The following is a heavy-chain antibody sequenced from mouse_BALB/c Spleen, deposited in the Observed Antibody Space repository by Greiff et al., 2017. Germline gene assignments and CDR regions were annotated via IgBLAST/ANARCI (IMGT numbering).Heavy chain of an antibody. CDR3: ARHVYYGNVPWYFDV. Sequence: EVQRVESGGGLVKPGGSLKLSCAASGFTFSSYAMSWVRQTPEKRLEWVATISSGGSYTYYPDSVKGRFTISRDNAKNTLYLQMSSLRSEDTAMYYCARHVYYGNVPWYFDVWGAGTTVTVSS. D-gene: IGHD2-1*01. J-gene: IGHJ1*01. CDR1: GFTFSSYA. CDR2: ISSGGSYT. V-gene: IGHV5-9-3*01.